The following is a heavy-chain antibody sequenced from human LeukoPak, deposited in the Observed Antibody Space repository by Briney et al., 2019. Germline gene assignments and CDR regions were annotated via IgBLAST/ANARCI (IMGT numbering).Heavy chain of an antibody. CDR3: ARDGWMTTKDSPGIGYFDL. CDR1: GGTFSSYA. Sequence: SVKVSCKASGGTFSSYAISWVRQAPGQGLEWMGGIIPIFGTANYAQKFQGRVTITADESTGTAYMELSSLRSEDTAVYYCARDGWMTTKDSPGIGYFDLWGRGTLVTVSS. D-gene: IGHD4-17*01. CDR2: IIPIFGTA. J-gene: IGHJ2*01. V-gene: IGHV1-69*13.